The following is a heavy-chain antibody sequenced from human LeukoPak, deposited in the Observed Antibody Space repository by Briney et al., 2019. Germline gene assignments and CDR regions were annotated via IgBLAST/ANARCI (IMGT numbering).Heavy chain of an antibody. J-gene: IGHJ5*02. CDR3: AKEKETTAPYNWFDP. Sequence: GGSLRLSCAASGFTFSDYAMSWVRQAPGKGLEWVSTISGTGGSTYYADSVKGRFIISRDNSKNTLSLQMSSLRAEDTAVYYCAKEKETTAPYNWFDPWGQGTLVTVSS. CDR2: ISGTGGST. D-gene: IGHD4-11*01. CDR1: GFTFSDYA. V-gene: IGHV3-23*01.